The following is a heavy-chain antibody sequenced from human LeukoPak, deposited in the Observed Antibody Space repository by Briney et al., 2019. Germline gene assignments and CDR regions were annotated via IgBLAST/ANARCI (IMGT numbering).Heavy chain of an antibody. J-gene: IGHJ4*02. D-gene: IGHD2/OR15-2a*01. V-gene: IGHV3-11*01. Sequence: GGSLRLSRAASGFTFSDYYMSWTRQAPGKGLEWLSYISRSAISTHYADSVKGRFTISRDNAKNSLYLQMNSLRAEDTAVYYCGRDFRDRSMPIDYWGQGTLVTVSS. CDR1: GFTFSDYY. CDR2: ISRSAIST. CDR3: GRDFRDRSMPIDY.